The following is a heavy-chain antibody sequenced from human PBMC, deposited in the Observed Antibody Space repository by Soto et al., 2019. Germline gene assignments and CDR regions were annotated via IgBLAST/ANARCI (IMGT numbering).Heavy chain of an antibody. CDR3: ARDARPLYSSGGHGDY. D-gene: IGHD6-19*01. V-gene: IGHV3-33*01. J-gene: IGHJ4*02. Sequence: QVQLVESGGGVVQPGRSLRLSCAASGFTFSSYGMHWVRQAPGKGLEWVAVIWYDGSNKYYADSVKGRFTISRDNSKNTLYLQMNSLRAEDTAVYYCARDARPLYSSGGHGDYWGQGTLVTVSS. CDR2: IWYDGSNK. CDR1: GFTFSSYG.